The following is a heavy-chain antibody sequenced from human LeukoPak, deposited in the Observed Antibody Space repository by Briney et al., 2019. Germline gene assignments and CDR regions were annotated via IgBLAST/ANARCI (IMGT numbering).Heavy chain of an antibody. Sequence: GGSLRLSCAASGFSFSAYWMTWVRQAPGTGLEWVANINPAGSETYYVDPVKDRFSISRDNAKNLVHLQMNSLRAEDTAVYHCARFGYVAAVDVWGQGTPVTVSS. CDR1: GFSFSAYW. CDR3: ARFGYVAAVDV. V-gene: IGHV3-7*01. D-gene: IGHD2-15*01. J-gene: IGHJ4*02. CDR2: INPAGSET.